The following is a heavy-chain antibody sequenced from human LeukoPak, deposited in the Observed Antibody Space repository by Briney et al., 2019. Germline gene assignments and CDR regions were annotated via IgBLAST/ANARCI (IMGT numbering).Heavy chain of an antibody. CDR3: ARGVRVSFDI. D-gene: IGHD6-13*01. CDR2: ISGRDGST. V-gene: IGHV3-23*01. Sequence: GGSLRLSCAASGFTFNGYEMHWVRQAPGKGLEWVSDISGRDGSTYYADSVKARLTISRDNSKNTLYLQMNSLRAEDTAVYYCARGVRVSFDIWGQGTMVTVSS. CDR1: GFTFNGYE. J-gene: IGHJ3*02.